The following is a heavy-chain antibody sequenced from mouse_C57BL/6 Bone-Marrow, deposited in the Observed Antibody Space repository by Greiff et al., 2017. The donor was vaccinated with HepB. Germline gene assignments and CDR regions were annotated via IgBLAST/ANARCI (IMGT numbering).Heavy chain of an antibody. CDR3: TTDGYYEAWFAY. CDR2: IDPENGDT. CDR1: GFNIKDDY. D-gene: IGHD2-3*01. V-gene: IGHV14-4*01. Sequence: EVKLVESGAELVRPGASVKLSCTASGFNIKDDYMHWVKQRPEQGLEWIGWIDPENGDTEYASKFQGKATITADTSSNTAYLQLSSLTSEDTAVYYCTTDGYYEAWFAYWGQGTLVTVSA. J-gene: IGHJ3*01.